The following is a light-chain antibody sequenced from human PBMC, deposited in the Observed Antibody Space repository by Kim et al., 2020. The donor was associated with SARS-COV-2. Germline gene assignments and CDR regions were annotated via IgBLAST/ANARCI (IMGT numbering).Light chain of an antibody. V-gene: IGKV3-11*01. CDR3: QQRSNWPPIT. CDR1: QSVSSY. J-gene: IGKJ4*01. Sequence: EIVLTQSPATLSLSPGERATLSCRASQSVSSYLAWYQQKPGQAPRLLIYDASNRATGIPARFSGSGSGTDFTLTISSLEPEDFAVYYCQQRSNWPPITFGGGNKVDIK. CDR2: DAS.